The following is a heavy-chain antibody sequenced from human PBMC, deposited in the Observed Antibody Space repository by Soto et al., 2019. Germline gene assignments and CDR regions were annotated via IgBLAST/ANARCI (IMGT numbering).Heavy chain of an antibody. CDR3: AKDGFEKMVILPGYYYSYMDV. Sequence: GGSLRLSCAASGFNFVDYAMHWGRQAPGKGLERVSGISWNSGSIGYADSVKGRFTISRDNAKNSLYLQMNSLRAEDTALYYCAKDGFEKMVILPGYYYSYMDVWGKETTVTVSS. D-gene: IGHD3-22*01. CDR1: GFNFVDYA. J-gene: IGHJ6*03. V-gene: IGHV3-9*01. CDR2: ISWNSGSI.